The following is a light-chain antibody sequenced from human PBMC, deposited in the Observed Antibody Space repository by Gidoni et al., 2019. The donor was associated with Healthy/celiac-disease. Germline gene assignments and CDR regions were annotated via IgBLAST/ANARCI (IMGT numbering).Light chain of an antibody. CDR2: GHR. V-gene: IGLV1-40*01. CDR1: NSHIRAGYD. J-gene: IGLJ2*01. Sequence: QSVLTQPPSVSGAPGQRVTISCTGSNSHIRAGYDIHLYQHLPGTAPKLLIYGHRNRPPGVPDRFAGSKSGTSASLAITGLQAEDEADYYCQSYDSSLSALVFGGGTKLTVL. CDR3: QSYDSSLSALV.